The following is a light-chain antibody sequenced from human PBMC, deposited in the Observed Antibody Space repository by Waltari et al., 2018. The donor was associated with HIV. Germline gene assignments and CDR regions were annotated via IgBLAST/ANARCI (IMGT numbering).Light chain of an antibody. V-gene: IGLV1-40*01. Sequence: QSVLTQPPSVSGAPGQRVTISCTGTNSNIGAGYDVHWYQQLPGTAPKLLISGNTYRPSGVPDRFSGSKSGTSASLTITGLQAEDEADYYCQSYDTGLSGSRVFGGGTKVTVL. CDR1: NSNIGAGYD. CDR3: QSYDTGLSGSRV. CDR2: GNT. J-gene: IGLJ3*02.